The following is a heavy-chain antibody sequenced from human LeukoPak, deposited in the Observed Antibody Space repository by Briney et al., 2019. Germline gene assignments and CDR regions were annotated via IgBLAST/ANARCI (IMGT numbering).Heavy chain of an antibody. J-gene: IGHJ4*02. CDR3: ARNQDPFDY. Sequence: ASVKVSCKASGYSFTSNYIHWVRQAPGQGLEWMGMIYPRDGSTSYAQKFQGRVTVTRDTSTSTVHMELSGLRSEDTAVYYCARNQDPFDYGAQEPLFTVPS. CDR2: IYPRDGST. V-gene: IGHV1-46*01. CDR1: GYSFTSNY.